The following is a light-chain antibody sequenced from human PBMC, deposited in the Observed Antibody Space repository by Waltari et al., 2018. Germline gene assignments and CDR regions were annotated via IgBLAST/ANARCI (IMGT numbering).Light chain of an antibody. V-gene: IGLV1-44*01. CDR2: IHN. CDR1: TSNIGSST. CDR3: AAWDDSLNAWV. J-gene: IGLJ3*02. Sequence: QSVLTQPPSASGAPGQSVTISCSGSTSNIGSSTVNWYHQLPGTAPKLLISIHNERPSGVPDRFSGSTSGTSASLAISGLQSEDEADYYCAAWDDSLNAWVFGGGTKLTVL.